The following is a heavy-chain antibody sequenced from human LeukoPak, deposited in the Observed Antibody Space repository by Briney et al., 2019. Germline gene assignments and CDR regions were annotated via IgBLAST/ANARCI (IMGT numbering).Heavy chain of an antibody. CDR2: IYYSGST. D-gene: IGHD5-12*01. Sequence: KPSETLSLTCTVSGGSISSGSYYWAWIRQPPGKGLEWIGYIYYSGSTNYNPSLKSRVTISVDTSKNQFSLKLSSVTAADTAVYYCARQQEMATLDYWGQGTLVTVSS. CDR3: ARQQEMATLDY. J-gene: IGHJ4*02. CDR1: GGSISSGSYY. V-gene: IGHV4-61*05.